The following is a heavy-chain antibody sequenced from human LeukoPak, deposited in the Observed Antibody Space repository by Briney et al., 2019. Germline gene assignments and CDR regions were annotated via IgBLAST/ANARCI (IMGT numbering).Heavy chain of an antibody. CDR1: GFTSSSYE. CDR2: ISSSGTTI. J-gene: IGHJ4*02. D-gene: IGHD3-10*01. CDR3: ARQGFFGELDY. V-gene: IGHV3-48*03. Sequence: PGGSLRLSCAASGFTSSSYEMNWVRQAPGKGLEWVSYISSSGTTIYYADSVKGRFTVSRDNAKNSLYLQMNSLRAEDTAIYYCARQGFFGELDYWGQGILVTVSS.